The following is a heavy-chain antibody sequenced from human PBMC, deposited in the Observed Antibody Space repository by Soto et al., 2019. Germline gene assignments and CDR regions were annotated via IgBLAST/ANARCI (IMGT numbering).Heavy chain of an antibody. CDR3: ARRLVVVAINWFDP. Sequence: SETLSLTCAVYGGSFSGYYWSWIRQPPGKGLEWIGEINHSGSTNYNPSLKSRVTISVDTSKNQFSLKLSSVTAADTAVYYCARRLVVVAINWFDPWGQGTLVTVSS. CDR2: INHSGST. V-gene: IGHV4-34*01. D-gene: IGHD2-15*01. J-gene: IGHJ5*02. CDR1: GGSFSGYY.